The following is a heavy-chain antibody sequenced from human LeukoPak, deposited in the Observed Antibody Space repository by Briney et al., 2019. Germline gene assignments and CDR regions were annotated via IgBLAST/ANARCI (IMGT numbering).Heavy chain of an antibody. CDR2: INPDSGGT. CDR3: ARAYSSGWYGGGYYFDY. Sequence: ASVKVSCKTSGYTFTDYYMHWVRQAPGQGLEWMGWINPDSGGTSYAQKFQGRVTMTRDTSISTAYMELSRLRSDDTAVYYCARAYSSGWYGGGYYFDYWGQGTLVTVSS. D-gene: IGHD6-19*01. CDR1: GYTFTDYY. J-gene: IGHJ4*02. V-gene: IGHV1-2*02.